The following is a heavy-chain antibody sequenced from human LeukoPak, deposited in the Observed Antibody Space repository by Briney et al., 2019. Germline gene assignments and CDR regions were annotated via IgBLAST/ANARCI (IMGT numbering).Heavy chain of an antibody. CDR2: ISYDGSNK. Sequence: PGGSLRLSCAASGFTFSNYAIHWVRQAPGKGLEWVALISYDGSNKNYADSVKGRFTISRDNAKNSLYLQMNSLRAEDTAVYYCARGVATIRSDYWGQGTLVTVSS. CDR1: GFTFSNYA. V-gene: IGHV3-30*04. J-gene: IGHJ4*02. CDR3: ARGVATIRSDY. D-gene: IGHD5-12*01.